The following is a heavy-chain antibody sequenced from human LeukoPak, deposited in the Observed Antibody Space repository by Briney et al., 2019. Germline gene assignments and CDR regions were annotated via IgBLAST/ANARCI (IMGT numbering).Heavy chain of an antibody. V-gene: IGHV3-23*01. Sequence: RGGPLTLSCTASGYTFSRYDMRWPRGAPEKGLEGVSAISGSGGSTYYADSVKGRFIISRDNSKNTLYLQMNSRRAEDTAVYYCAKSSANYYYDGMDVWGQGTMVTVSS. CDR1: GYTFSRYD. CDR2: ISGSGGST. D-gene: IGHD5-18*01. J-gene: IGHJ6*02. CDR3: AKSSANYYYDGMDV.